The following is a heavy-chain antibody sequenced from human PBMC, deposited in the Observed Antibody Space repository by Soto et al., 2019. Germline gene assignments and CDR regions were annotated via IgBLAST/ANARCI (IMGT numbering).Heavy chain of an antibody. CDR3: TSDTFGARDS. CDR2: SNPEETTI. V-gene: IGHV3-74*03. D-gene: IGHD2-15*01. J-gene: IGHJ4*02. CDR1: GFTFSTYW. Sequence: DVQLVESGGGLVQPGGSLRLSCAASGFTFSTYWMHWVRQAPGKGLVWVSRSNPEETTITYADSVKDRFTISRDNAKNTLYLQMNSLRVEVTAVYFCTSDTFGARDSWCQGTLVTVSS.